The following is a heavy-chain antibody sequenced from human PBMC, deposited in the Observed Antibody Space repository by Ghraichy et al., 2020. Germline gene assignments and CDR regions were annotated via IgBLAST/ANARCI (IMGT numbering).Heavy chain of an antibody. D-gene: IGHD2-2*01. J-gene: IGHJ4*02. CDR1: GFTFDDYA. CDR3: APLGYCSSTSCYHFDY. V-gene: IGHV3-9*01. CDR2: ISWNSGSI. Sequence: SLNISCAASGFTFDDYAMHWVRQAPGKGLEWVSGISWNSGSIGYADSVKGRFTISRDNAKNSLYLQMNSLRAEDTALYYCAPLGYCSSTSCYHFDYWGQGTLVTVSS.